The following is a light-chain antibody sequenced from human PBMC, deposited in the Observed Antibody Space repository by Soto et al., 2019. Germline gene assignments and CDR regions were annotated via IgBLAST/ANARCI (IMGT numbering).Light chain of an antibody. Sequence: QSVLTQPPSVSGAPGQRVTISCTGSSSNIGAGYDVHWYQQLPGTAPKLLIYGNSNRPSGVPDRFSGSKSGTSASLAITGLQAAAEADYYCQSYDSSLSGSVFGGGTKLTVL. J-gene: IGLJ3*02. V-gene: IGLV1-40*01. CDR2: GNS. CDR3: QSYDSSLSGSV. CDR1: SSNIGAGYD.